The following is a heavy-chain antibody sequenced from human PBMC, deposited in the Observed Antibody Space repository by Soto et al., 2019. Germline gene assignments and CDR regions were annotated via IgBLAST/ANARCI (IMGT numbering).Heavy chain of an antibody. Sequence: GASVKVSCKASGYTFTSYYMHWVRQAPGQGLEWMGIINPSGGSTSYAQKFQGRVTMTRDTSTSTVYMELSSLRSEDTAVYYCAKGVVPAAILYYYGMDVWGQGTTVTVSS. CDR1: GYTFTSYY. J-gene: IGHJ6*02. CDR3: AKGVVPAAILYYYGMDV. V-gene: IGHV1-46*03. D-gene: IGHD2-2*01. CDR2: INPSGGST.